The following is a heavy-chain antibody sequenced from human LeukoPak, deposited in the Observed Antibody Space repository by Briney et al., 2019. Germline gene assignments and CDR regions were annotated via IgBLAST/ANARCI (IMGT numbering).Heavy chain of an antibody. V-gene: IGHV1-69*05. CDR1: GGTFSSYA. J-gene: IGHJ4*02. Sequence: VASLKVSCKASGGTFSSYAISWVRQAPGQGLEWMGGIIPIFGTANYAQKFQGRVTITTDESTSTAYMELSRLRSEDTAVYYCARASAFYDSSGYLSHYFDYWGQGTLVTVSS. D-gene: IGHD3-22*01. CDR2: IIPIFGTA. CDR3: ARASAFYDSSGYLSHYFDY.